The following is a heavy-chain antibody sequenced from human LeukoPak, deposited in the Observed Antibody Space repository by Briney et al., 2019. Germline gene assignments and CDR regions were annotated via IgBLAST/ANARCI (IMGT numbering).Heavy chain of an antibody. D-gene: IGHD3-22*01. Sequence: GGSVRLSCAASGFTFSSYGMHWVRQAPGKGLEWVAFIQYDGSNKYYADSVKGRFTISRDNSKNTLYLQMNSLRAEDTAVYYCANGEVYYYDSSGYYSGNYWGQGTLVTVSS. V-gene: IGHV3-30*02. CDR3: ANGEVYYYDSSGYYSGNY. CDR1: GFTFSSYG. J-gene: IGHJ4*02. CDR2: IQYDGSNK.